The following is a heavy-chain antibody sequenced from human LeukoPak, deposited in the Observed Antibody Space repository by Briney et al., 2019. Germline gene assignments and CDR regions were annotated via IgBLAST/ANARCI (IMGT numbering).Heavy chain of an antibody. CDR3: ASDYDFWSGYGY. D-gene: IGHD3-3*01. V-gene: IGHV4-38-2*01. J-gene: IGHJ4*02. CDR1: GYSISKGYY. CDR2: IYQSQSGST. Sequence: PSETLSLTCGVSGYSISKGYYWGWIRQPPGKGLEWIGSIYQSQSGSTYYNPSLKSRVTISADTSKNQFSLKLSSVSAADTAVYYCASDYDFWSGYGYWGQGTLVTVSS.